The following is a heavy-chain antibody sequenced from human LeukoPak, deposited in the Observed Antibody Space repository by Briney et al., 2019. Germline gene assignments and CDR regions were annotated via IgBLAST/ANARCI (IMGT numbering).Heavy chain of an antibody. Sequence: ASVKVSCKASGGTFSSYTISWVRQAPGQGLEWMGRIIPILGIANYAQKFQGRVTITADKSTSTAYMELSSLRSEDTAVYYCARDSVLVPAATFDYWGQGTLVTVPS. V-gene: IGHV1-69*04. CDR1: GGTFSSYT. CDR2: IIPILGIA. J-gene: IGHJ4*02. D-gene: IGHD2-2*01. CDR3: ARDSVLVPAATFDY.